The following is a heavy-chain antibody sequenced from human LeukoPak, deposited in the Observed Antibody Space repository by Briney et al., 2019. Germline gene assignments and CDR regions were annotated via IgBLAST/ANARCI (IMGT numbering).Heavy chain of an antibody. J-gene: IGHJ6*02. Sequence: GGSLIPSCAASGFTLSYYGMHWVRQAPGKGLEWVAVISYDGSNKYYGDSVKGRFTISRDNSKNTLYLQMNGLRAEDTAVYYCARDPETYYDLWRSYYNYYYYGMDGWGQETTVTVSS. CDR2: ISYDGSNK. V-gene: IGHV3-30*03. CDR1: GFTLSYYG. CDR3: ARDPETYYDLWRSYYNYYYYGMDG. D-gene: IGHD3-3*01.